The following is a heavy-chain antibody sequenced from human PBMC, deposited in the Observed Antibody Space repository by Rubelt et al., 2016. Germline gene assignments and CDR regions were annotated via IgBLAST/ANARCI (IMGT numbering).Heavy chain of an antibody. J-gene: IGHJ4*02. V-gene: IGHV3-66*01. CDR3: ARDLGSEYSTTYYWAY. CDR2: IYSAGTT. D-gene: IGHD6-6*01. Sequence: VQLVESGGGLVQPGGSLRLSCAAAGFTVSSNYMSWVRQAPGKGLEWVSIIYSAGTTYYADSVKGRFTISRDLSKNTLYLQMNSLRAEDTALFYCARDLGSEYSTTYYWAYWGQGTLVTVSS. CDR1: GFTVSSNY.